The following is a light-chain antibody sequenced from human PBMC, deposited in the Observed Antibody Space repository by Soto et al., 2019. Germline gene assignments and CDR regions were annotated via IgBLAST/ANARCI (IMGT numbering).Light chain of an antibody. J-gene: IGKJ1*01. V-gene: IGKV3-20*01. CDR2: GAS. CDR1: QSVSSSY. CDR3: HQFGYSSPPT. Sequence: EIVMTQSPATLSVFPGERATLSCRASQSVSSSYLAWYQQKPGQAPRLLIYGASSRATGIPDRFSGSGSGTDFTLTISRLEPEDFAVYYCHQFGYSSPPTFGQGTKVDIK.